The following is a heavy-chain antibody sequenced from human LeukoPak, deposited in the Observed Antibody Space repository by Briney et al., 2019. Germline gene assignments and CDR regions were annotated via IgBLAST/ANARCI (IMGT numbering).Heavy chain of an antibody. CDR3: ARVLPRYYYDSSGYRDAFDI. CDR1: GYTFTGYY. D-gene: IGHD3-22*01. J-gene: IGHJ3*02. CDR2: INPNSGGT. V-gene: IGHV1-2*02. Sequence: ASVKVSCKASGYTFTGYYMHWVRQAPGQGLEWMGWINPNSGGTNYAQKFQGRVTTTRDTSISTAYMELSRLRSDDTAVYYCARVLPRYYYDSSGYRDAFDIWGQGTMVTVSS.